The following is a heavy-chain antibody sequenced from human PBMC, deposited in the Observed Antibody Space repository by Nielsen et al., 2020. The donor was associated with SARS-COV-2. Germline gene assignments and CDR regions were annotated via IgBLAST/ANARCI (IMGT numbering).Heavy chain of an antibody. D-gene: IGHD1-26*01. CDR2: ISGSGGST. V-gene: IGHV3-23*01. J-gene: IGHJ6*02. CDR3: ANGGYRNYYYGMDV. Sequence: GESLKISCVTSGFTFTSYVMSWVRQAPGKGLEWVSAISGSGGSTYYADSVKGRFTISRDNSKNTLYLQMNSLRAEDTAVYYCANGGYRNYYYGMDVWGQGTTVTVSS. CDR1: GFTFTSYV.